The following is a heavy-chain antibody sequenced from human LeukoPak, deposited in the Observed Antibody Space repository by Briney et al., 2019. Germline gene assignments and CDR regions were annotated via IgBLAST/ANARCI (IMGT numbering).Heavy chain of an antibody. CDR2: IYHSGST. CDR1: GGSISSNGYY. D-gene: IGHD3-10*01. Sequence: SETLSLTCTVSGGSISSNGYYWGWIRQPPGKGLEWIGRIYHSGSTYYNPSLKSRVTISVDTSKNQFSLKLSSVTAADTAVYYCARDPDYYGSGSYSTYNWFDPWGQGTLVTVSS. CDR3: ARDPDYYGSGSYSTYNWFDP. J-gene: IGHJ5*02. V-gene: IGHV4-39*07.